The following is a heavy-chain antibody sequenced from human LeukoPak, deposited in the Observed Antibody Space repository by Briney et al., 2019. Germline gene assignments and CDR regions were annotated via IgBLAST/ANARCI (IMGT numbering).Heavy chain of an antibody. CDR2: ISGSGGST. D-gene: IGHD1-26*01. Sequence: PGGSLRLSCAASGFTFSSYAMSWVRQAPGKGLEWVSAISGSGGSTYYADSVKGRFTISRDNAKNSLYLQMNSLRAEDTAVYYCARVEENSGSYGSGFDYWGQGTLVTVSS. CDR1: GFTFSSYA. V-gene: IGHV3-23*01. J-gene: IGHJ4*02. CDR3: ARVEENSGSYGSGFDY.